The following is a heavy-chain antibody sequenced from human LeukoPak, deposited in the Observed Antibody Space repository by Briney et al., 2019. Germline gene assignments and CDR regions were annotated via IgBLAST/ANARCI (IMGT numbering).Heavy chain of an antibody. V-gene: IGHV4-39*01. CDR3: ARHHQVRFGEGGAFDI. CDR1: GGSISSTSYC. CDR2: IYYSGST. Sequence: SETLSLTCTVSGGSISSTSYCWGWIRQPPGKGLEWIGSIYYSGSTYYSPSLKSRVSISVDTSKSQFSLKLSSVTAADTAVYYCARHHQVRFGEGGAFDIWGQGTMVTVSS. D-gene: IGHD3-10*01. J-gene: IGHJ3*02.